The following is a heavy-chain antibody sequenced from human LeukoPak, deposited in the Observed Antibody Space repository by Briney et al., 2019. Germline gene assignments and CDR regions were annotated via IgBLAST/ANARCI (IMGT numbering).Heavy chain of an antibody. CDR1: GVSISRHY. V-gene: IGHV4-4*07. CDR3: ARESEEPGVTLFDY. J-gene: IGHJ4*02. CDR2: ILTSGTT. D-gene: IGHD3-10*01. Sequence: SETLSLTCTVSGVSISRHYWSWIRQPAGEGLEWIGRILTSGTTNYNPSLRSRLSMSVDTSKNQFSLRLSSVTAADTAVYFCARESEEPGVTLFDYWGQGTLVTVSS.